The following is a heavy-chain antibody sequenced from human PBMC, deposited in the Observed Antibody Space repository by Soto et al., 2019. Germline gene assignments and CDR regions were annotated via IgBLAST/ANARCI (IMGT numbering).Heavy chain of an antibody. J-gene: IGHJ4*02. D-gene: IGHD3-10*01. CDR1: GGSFSGYY. CDR2: INHSGST. V-gene: IGHV4-34*01. Sequence: SETLSLTCAVYGGSFSGYYWSWIRQPPGKGLEWIGEINHSGSTNYNPSLKSRVTISVDTSKNQFSLKLSSVTAADTAVYYCASNYGSGSYYFPFDYWGQGTLVTVSS. CDR3: ASNYGSGSYYFPFDY.